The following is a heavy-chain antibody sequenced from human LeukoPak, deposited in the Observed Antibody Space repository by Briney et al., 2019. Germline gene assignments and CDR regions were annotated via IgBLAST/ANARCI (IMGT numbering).Heavy chain of an antibody. V-gene: IGHV4-39*01. CDR1: GGSISSGSYY. Sequence: SETLSLTCTVSGGSISSGSYYWGWIRQSPGKGLEWIGSIYYSGSTYYNPSLKSRVTISVDTSKNQFSLKLSSVTAADTAVYYRARPTYSSGWYTTFDYWGQGTLVTVSS. D-gene: IGHD6-19*01. CDR3: ARPTYSSGWYTTFDY. CDR2: IYYSGST. J-gene: IGHJ4*02.